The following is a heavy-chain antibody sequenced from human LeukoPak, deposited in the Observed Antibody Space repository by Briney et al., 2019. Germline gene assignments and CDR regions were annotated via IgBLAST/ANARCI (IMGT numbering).Heavy chain of an antibody. CDR1: GFTFSGYG. CDR2: ISYDGSNK. J-gene: IGHJ6*02. CDR3: AKDRGPLYYDFWSAISGMDV. V-gene: IGHV3-30*18. Sequence: PGGSLRLSCAASGFTFSGYGMHWVRQAPGKGLEWVAVISYDGSNKYYADSVKGRFTISRDNSKNTLYLQMNSLRAEDTAVYYCAKDRGPLYYDFWSAISGMDVWGQGTTVTVSS. D-gene: IGHD3-3*01.